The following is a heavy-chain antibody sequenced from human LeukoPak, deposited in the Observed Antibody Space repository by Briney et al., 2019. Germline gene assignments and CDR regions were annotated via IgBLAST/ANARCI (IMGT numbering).Heavy chain of an antibody. Sequence: ASVKVSCMASGGTFSSYAISWVRQAPGQGLEWMGGIIPIFGTANYAQKFQGRVTITADESTSTAYMELSSLRSEDTAVYYCARERGTRYYDFWSGYYFRDWGQGTLVTVSS. J-gene: IGHJ4*02. CDR2: IIPIFGTA. CDR3: ARERGTRYYDFWSGYYFRD. CDR1: GGTFSSYA. V-gene: IGHV1-69*13. D-gene: IGHD3-3*01.